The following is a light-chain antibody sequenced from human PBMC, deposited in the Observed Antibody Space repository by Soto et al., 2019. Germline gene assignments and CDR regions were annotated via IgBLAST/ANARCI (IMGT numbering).Light chain of an antibody. CDR3: GSYADGNTLV. J-gene: IGLJ2*01. Sequence: QSALTQPASVSGSPGQSITISCTGTTSDVGSYNLVSWFQQHPGTAPKLMIYKVTERPSGVSDRFSGSKSGSTASLTISGLQAEDEADYYCGSYADGNTLVFGGGTKLTVL. CDR1: TSDVGSYNL. CDR2: KVT. V-gene: IGLV2-23*02.